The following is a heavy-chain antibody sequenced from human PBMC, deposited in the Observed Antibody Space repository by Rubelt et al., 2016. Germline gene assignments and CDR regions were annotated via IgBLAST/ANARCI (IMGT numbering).Heavy chain of an antibody. CDR3: TTDNRPTPRLWFGELAD. D-gene: IGHD3-10*01. Sequence: SVSNVWMNWVRQAPGKGLEWVGRIKSKDVGGTTDYAAPVKGRFTVSRDDSKNTLYLQMNSLKTEDTAVYYCTTDNRPTPRLWFGELADLGQGTLVTVSS. J-gene: IGHJ4*02. CDR2: IKSKDVGGTT. V-gene: IGHV3-15*07. CDR1: SVSNVW.